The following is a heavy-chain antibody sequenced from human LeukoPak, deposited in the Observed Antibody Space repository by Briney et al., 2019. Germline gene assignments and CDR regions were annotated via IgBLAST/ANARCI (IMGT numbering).Heavy chain of an antibody. Sequence: GSLRLSCAASGFTFISYALSWVRQAPGKGLEWVTAISGSGGSTYYADSVKGRFTISRDNSKNTLYLQMNSLRAEDTAVYYCATSGSPEGMDVWGQGTTVTVSS. CDR2: ISGSGGST. CDR1: GFTFISYA. D-gene: IGHD1-26*01. J-gene: IGHJ6*02. V-gene: IGHV3-23*01. CDR3: ATSGSPEGMDV.